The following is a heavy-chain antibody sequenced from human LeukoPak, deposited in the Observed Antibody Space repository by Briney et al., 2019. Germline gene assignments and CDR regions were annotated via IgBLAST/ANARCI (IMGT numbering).Heavy chain of an antibody. CDR2: IKSKTNGGTT. D-gene: IGHD5-18*01. CDR1: GFTFSGSA. V-gene: IGHV3-15*01. J-gene: IGHJ3*02. CDR3: VTEGYIYGYHSLDT. Sequence: GGSLRLSCAASGFTFSGSAMHWVRQAPGKGLEWVGRIKSKTNGGTTDSAAPVKGRFTISRDDSKNTPYLQMISLKIEDTAVYYCVTEGYIYGYHSLDTWGRGTMVTVSS.